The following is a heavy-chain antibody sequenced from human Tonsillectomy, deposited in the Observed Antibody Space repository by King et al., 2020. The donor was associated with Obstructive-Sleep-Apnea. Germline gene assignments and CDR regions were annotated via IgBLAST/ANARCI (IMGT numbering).Heavy chain of an antibody. D-gene: IGHD3-9*01. J-gene: IGHJ6*02. CDR3: AKDGQYLDWLLAVEYYYGMDV. CDR2: ISGSGGST. CDR1: GFTFSSYA. V-gene: IGHV3-23*04. Sequence: VQLVESGGGLVQPGGSLRLSCAASGFTFSSYAMSWVRQAPGKGLEWVSAISGSGGSTYYADSVKGRFTFSRDNSKNTLYLQMNSLRAEDTAVYYCAKDGQYLDWLLAVEYYYGMDVWGQGTTVTVSS.